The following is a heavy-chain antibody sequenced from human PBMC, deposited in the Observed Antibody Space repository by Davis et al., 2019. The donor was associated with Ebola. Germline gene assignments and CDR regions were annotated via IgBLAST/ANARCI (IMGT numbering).Heavy chain of an antibody. V-gene: IGHV4-39*01. D-gene: IGHD2-2*01. J-gene: IGHJ5*02. Sequence: MPSETLSLTCTVSGGSIASPAHYWDWIRQPPGKGLEWIGNIYYSGSTYYNPSLKSRVTISVDTSKNQFSLKLSSVTAADTAVYYCARSVVAALGWFDPWGQGTLVTVSS. CDR1: GGSIASPAHY. CDR3: ARSVVAALGWFDP. CDR2: IYYSGST.